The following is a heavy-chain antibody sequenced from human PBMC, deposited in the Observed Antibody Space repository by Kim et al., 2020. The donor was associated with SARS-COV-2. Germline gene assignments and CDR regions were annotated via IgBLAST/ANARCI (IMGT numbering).Heavy chain of an antibody. CDR3: TVYYDGSGYY. V-gene: IGHV3-73*01. J-gene: IGHJ4*02. Sequence: GGSLRLSCAASGFIFSDSIVVWVRQASGKGLEWVGRIRGKANTYATAYAASLKGRFTISRDDSKNTAYLQMNSLKTEDTAVYYCTVYYDGSGYYWGQGTLVTVSS. D-gene: IGHD3-22*01. CDR1: GFIFSDSI. CDR2: IRGKANTYAT.